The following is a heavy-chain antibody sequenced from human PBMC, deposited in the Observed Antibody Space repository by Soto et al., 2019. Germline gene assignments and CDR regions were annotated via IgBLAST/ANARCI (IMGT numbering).Heavy chain of an antibody. CDR1: GGTFSSYA. V-gene: IGHV1-69*12. D-gene: IGHD2-21*02. Sequence: QVQLVQSGAEVKKPGSSVKVSCKASGGTFSSYAISWVRQAPGQGLEWMGGIIPIFGTANYAQKFQGRVTITADESTSTAYMELSSLRSEDTAVYYCARDPQLAYCGGDCPSGEFDPWGQGTLVTVSS. CDR3: ARDPQLAYCGGDCPSGEFDP. J-gene: IGHJ5*02. CDR2: IIPIFGTA.